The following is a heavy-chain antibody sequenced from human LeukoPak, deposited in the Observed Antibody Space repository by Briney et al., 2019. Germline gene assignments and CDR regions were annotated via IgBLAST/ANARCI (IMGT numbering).Heavy chain of an antibody. CDR1: GGSISSSY. J-gene: IGHJ5*02. D-gene: IGHD3-10*01. CDR3: ASSRITWGGVISNWFDP. CDR2: IYVSGST. V-gene: IGHV4-59*08. Sequence: SETLSLTCVVPGGSISSSYWSWIRPRPGEGLEWSGYIYVSGSTNYNPSLKSRVTISADTSKNQFSLKMSSVTAADTAVYYCASSRITWGGVISNWFDPWGQGTLVTVSS.